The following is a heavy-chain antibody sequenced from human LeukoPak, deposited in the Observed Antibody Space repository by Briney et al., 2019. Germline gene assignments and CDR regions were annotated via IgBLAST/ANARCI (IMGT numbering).Heavy chain of an antibody. CDR1: GGSLSSGGYY. Sequence: SETLSLTCTVSGGSLSSGGYYWRWLRQHPGKGLEWIGYIYYSGSTYYNPSLKSRVTISVDTSKNQFSLKLSSVTAADTAVYYCARGTGFPFGELSWFDPWGQGTLVTVSS. D-gene: IGHD3-10*01. V-gene: IGHV4-31*03. CDR3: ARGTGFPFGELSWFDP. J-gene: IGHJ5*02. CDR2: IYYSGST.